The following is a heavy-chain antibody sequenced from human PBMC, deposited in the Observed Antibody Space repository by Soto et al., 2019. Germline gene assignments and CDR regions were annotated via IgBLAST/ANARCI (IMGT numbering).Heavy chain of an antibody. Sequence: GGSLRLSCAASGFTFSSYGMHWVRQAPGKGLEWVAVISYDGRNKYYADSVKGRFTISRDNSKNTLYLQMNSLRAEDTAVYYCAKDTRPAGNTAMGQWGQGTLVTVSS. V-gene: IGHV3-30*18. CDR2: ISYDGRNK. CDR3: AKDTRPAGNTAMGQ. D-gene: IGHD5-18*01. CDR1: GFTFSSYG. J-gene: IGHJ4*02.